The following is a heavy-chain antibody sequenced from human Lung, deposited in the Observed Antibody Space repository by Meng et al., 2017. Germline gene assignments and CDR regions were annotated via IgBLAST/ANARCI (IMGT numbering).Heavy chain of an antibody. CDR1: GGSFSDFY. J-gene: IGHJ4*02. CDR2: INHSGST. CDR3: ARGPTTMAHDFDY. V-gene: IGHV4-34*01. D-gene: IGHD4-11*01. Sequence: LQGGDGLLKPSETLSLPCVVSGGSFSDFYWSWIRQPPGKGLEWIGEINHSGSTNYNPSLESRATISVDTSQNNLSLKLSSVTAADSAVYYCARGPTTMAHDFDYWGQGTLVTVSS.